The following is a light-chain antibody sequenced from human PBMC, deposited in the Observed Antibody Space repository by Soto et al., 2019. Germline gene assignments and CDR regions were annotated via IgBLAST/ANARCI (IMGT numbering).Light chain of an antibody. V-gene: IGKV3-20*01. CDR1: QSVNGNY. Sequence: EIVLTQSPGTLSLSPGERATLSCRASQSVNGNYLTWYQQKPGQAPRLLIYGASSRATGIPDRFSGSGSGTDFTLTISRLEPEDFAVYYCQQYGSSFRYTFGQGTQLEI. J-gene: IGKJ2*01. CDR2: GAS. CDR3: QQYGSSFRYT.